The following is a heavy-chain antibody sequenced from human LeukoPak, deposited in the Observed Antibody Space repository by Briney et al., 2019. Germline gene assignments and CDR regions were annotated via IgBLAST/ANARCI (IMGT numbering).Heavy chain of an antibody. J-gene: IGHJ1*01. Sequence: GGSLRLSCAASGFTFSTYAMSWVRQVPGKGLEWVSGISGSGDTTYYADSVKGRFTISRDNSKNTLYLQMSSLRADDTAVYYCAKTFIFGGDHFQHWGQGTLVTVFS. CDR1: GFTFSTYA. CDR3: AKTFIFGGDHFQH. D-gene: IGHD2-21*02. CDR2: ISGSGDTT. V-gene: IGHV3-23*01.